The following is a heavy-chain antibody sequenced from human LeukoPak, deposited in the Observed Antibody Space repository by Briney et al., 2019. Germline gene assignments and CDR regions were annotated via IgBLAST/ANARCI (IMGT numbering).Heavy chain of an antibody. Sequence: GGSLRLSCAASGFTFSSYSMNWVRQAPGKGLEWVSSISSSSSCIYYADSVKGRFTISRDNAKNSLYLQMNSLRAEDTAVYYCARSSPHCSSTSCYNDAFDIWGQGTMVTVSS. D-gene: IGHD2-2*02. CDR1: GFTFSSYS. CDR3: ARSSPHCSSTSCYNDAFDI. J-gene: IGHJ3*02. CDR2: ISSSSSCI. V-gene: IGHV3-21*01.